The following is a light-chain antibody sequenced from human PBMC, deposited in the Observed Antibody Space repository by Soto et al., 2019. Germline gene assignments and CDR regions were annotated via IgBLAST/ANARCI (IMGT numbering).Light chain of an antibody. CDR2: GAS. Sequence: EIVLTQCPGTLSLSPGERATLSCRAMQSVSSSNLAWYQQKPGQAPRLLIYGASTRATGIPARFTGSGSGTEFTLTISSLQSEDFAVYYCQQYYDWPITFGQGTRLEIK. J-gene: IGKJ5*01. CDR1: QSVSSSN. V-gene: IGKV3-15*01. CDR3: QQYYDWPIT.